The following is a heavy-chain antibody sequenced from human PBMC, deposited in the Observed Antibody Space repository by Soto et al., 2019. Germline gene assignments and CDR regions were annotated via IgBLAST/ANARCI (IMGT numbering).Heavy chain of an antibody. CDR2: ISYDGSNK. CDR3: AKGFSYSVIDY. CDR1: GFTFSSYG. Sequence: QVQLVESGGGVVQPGRSLRLSCAASGFTFSSYGTHWVRQAPGKGLEWVAVISYDGSNKYYADSVKGRFTISRDNSKNTLYLQMSSLRAEDTVVYYCAKGFSYSVIDYWGQGTLVTVSS. J-gene: IGHJ4*02. V-gene: IGHV3-30*18. D-gene: IGHD5-18*01.